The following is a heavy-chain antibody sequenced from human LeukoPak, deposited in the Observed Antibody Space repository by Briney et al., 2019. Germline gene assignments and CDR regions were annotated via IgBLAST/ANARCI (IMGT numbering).Heavy chain of an antibody. CDR1: GGSISSYY. J-gene: IGHJ4*02. D-gene: IGHD6-19*01. CDR2: IYYSGST. Sequence: SETLSLTCTVSGGSISSYYWSWIRRPPGKGLEWIGYIYYSGSTNYNPSLKSRVTISVDTSKNQFSLKLSSVTAADTAVYYCARESPAGAGFDYWGQGTLVTVSS. V-gene: IGHV4-59*01. CDR3: ARESPAGAGFDY.